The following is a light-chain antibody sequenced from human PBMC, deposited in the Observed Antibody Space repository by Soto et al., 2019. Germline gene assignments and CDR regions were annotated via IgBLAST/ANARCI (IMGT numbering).Light chain of an antibody. J-gene: IGLJ1*01. Sequence: QSALTQPASVSGSPGQSITISCTGTSSDVGSYNLGSWYQQHPGKAPKLMIYEVSKRHSGGSNRFSGSKSGNTASLTISGLQSEDEADYYCCSYAGSSTNVFGTGTKLTVL. CDR2: EVS. CDR3: CSYAGSSTNV. CDR1: SSDVGSYNL. V-gene: IGLV2-23*02.